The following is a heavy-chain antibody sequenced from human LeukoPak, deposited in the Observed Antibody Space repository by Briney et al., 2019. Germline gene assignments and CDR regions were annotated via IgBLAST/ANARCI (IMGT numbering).Heavy chain of an antibody. CDR1: GFNFSGSA. CDR3: SRPGSYSTDDAFDI. V-gene: IGHV3-73*01. D-gene: IGHD1-26*01. Sequence: GGSLRLSCAASGFNFSGSAVHWVRQASGQGLEWVGHIRSKGNNYATAYTASVKGRFTISRDDSKNTAHLQMNGLKTEDTAVYYCSRPGSYSTDDAFDIWGQGTMVTVSS. CDR2: IRSKGNNYAT. J-gene: IGHJ3*02.